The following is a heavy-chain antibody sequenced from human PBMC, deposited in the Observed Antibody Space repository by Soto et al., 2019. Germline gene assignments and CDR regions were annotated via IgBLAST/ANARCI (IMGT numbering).Heavy chain of an antibody. J-gene: IGHJ4*02. V-gene: IGHV4-31*03. CDR3: ARLTSGPVYFDY. CDR2: IYYSGST. D-gene: IGHD3-10*01. Sequence: QVQLQESGPGLVKPSQTLSLTCTVSGGSISSGGYYWSWIRQHPGKGLEWIGYIYYSGSTYYNPSLKSRVTISVDTAKTPFSLKLSSVTAADTAVYYCARLTSGPVYFDYWGQGTLVTVSS. CDR1: GGSISSGGYY.